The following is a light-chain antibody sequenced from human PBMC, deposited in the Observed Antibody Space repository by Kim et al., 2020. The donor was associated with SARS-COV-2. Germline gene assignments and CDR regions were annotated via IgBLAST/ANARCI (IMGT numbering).Light chain of an antibody. V-gene: IGKV1-5*01. J-gene: IGKJ2*02. CDR3: QQYSSYPLCT. Sequence: ASVGDRVTLTCRASQSIRSWLAWYQQKPGKAPKLLIYDGSSLQSGVPSRFSGSGSGTEFTLTISSLQPDDLATYYCQQYSSYPLCTFGQGTKLEI. CDR1: QSIRSW. CDR2: DGS.